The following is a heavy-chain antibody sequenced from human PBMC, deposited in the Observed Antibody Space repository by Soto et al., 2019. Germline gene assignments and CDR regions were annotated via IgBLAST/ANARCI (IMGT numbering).Heavy chain of an antibody. D-gene: IGHD5-18*01. CDR3: ATRIQSWSSYYYYGIDV. Sequence: EIQLLESGGKLVKPGGSLRLSCVASGFTFSNYAMSWVRQSPGKGLEWVSVISGSGATTNYADSVKGRFTISRDNSNNTLFLQMSSLRAEDTAVYYCATRIQSWSSYYYYGIDVWGQGTMVAVSS. V-gene: IGHV3-23*01. CDR2: ISGSGATT. CDR1: GFTFSNYA. J-gene: IGHJ6*02.